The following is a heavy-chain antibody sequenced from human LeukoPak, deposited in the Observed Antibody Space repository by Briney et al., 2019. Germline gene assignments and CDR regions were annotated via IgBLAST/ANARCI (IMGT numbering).Heavy chain of an antibody. J-gene: IGHJ4*02. D-gene: IGHD3-10*01. CDR3: ARLRLYGSGTY. V-gene: IGHV4-34*01. CDR2: INHSGST. Sequence: SETLSLTCAVYGGSFSGYYWSWIRQPPGKGLEWIGEINHSGSTNYNPSLKSRVTISVDTSKNQFSPKLSSVTAADTAVYYCARLRLYGSGTYWGQGTLVTVSS. CDR1: GGSFSGYY.